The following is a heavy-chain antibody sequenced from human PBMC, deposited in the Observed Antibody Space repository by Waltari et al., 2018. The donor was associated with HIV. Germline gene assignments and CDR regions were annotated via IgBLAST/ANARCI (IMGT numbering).Heavy chain of an antibody. J-gene: IGHJ4*02. CDR1: GYTFPPYY. D-gene: IGHD2-15*01. CDR2: INPDSGGT. CDR3: ARDDCSGGSCLDY. Sequence: QVQLVQSGAEVKKSGASVKVSCKASGYTFPPYYMHWVRQAPGQGLEWMGWINPDSGGTNYAQKFQGRVTMTRDTSISTAYMELSRLGSDDTAVYYCARDDCSGGSCLDYWGQGTLVTVSS. V-gene: IGHV1-2*02.